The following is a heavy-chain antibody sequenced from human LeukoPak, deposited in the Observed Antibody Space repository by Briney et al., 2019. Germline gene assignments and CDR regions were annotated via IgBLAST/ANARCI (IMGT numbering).Heavy chain of an antibody. CDR3: ARRSSWDVFDY. Sequence: SETLSLTCTVSGGSIRSYYWSWIRQPPGKGLEWIGHIYYSGSTNYNPSLKSRVTISVDTSKNQFSLKLSSVTAADTAVYYCARRSSWDVFDYWGQGTLVTVSS. J-gene: IGHJ4*02. D-gene: IGHD6-13*01. CDR1: GGSIRSYY. CDR2: IYYSGST. V-gene: IGHV4-59*01.